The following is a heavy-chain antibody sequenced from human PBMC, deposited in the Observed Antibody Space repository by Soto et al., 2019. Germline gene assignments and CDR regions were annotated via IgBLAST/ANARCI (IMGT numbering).Heavy chain of an antibody. J-gene: IGHJ4*02. CDR1: GYPISSGYY. V-gene: IGHV4-38-2*01. CDR3: ARSSGYVPGGY. D-gene: IGHD5-12*01. Sequence: SETLSLTCAVSGYPISSGYYWGWIRQPPGKGLEWIGIIHHSGSTYYNPSLRSRITISVDTSKNQFSLKMPSVTAADTAVYSCARSSGYVPGGYWGQGALVTVSA. CDR2: IHHSGST.